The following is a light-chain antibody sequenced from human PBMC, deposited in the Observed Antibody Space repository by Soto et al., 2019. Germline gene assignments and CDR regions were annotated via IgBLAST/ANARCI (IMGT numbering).Light chain of an antibody. V-gene: IGLV1-36*01. CDR2: YDD. Sequence: QAVVTQPFSVSEAPRQRVTISCSGSSSNIGKNAVHWYQQLPGKAPKLLIYYDDLVPSGVSDRFSGSKSGTSASLAISGLQSEDEGDYYCATWDDSLNGPVFGGGTKVTVL. J-gene: IGLJ2*01. CDR1: SSNIGKNA. CDR3: ATWDDSLNGPV.